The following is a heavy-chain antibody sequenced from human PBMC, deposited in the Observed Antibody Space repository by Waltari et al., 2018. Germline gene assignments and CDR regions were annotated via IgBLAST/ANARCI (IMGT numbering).Heavy chain of an antibody. CDR1: GFTISNYA. Sequence: EVQLVESGGGLVQPGGSLRLSCAASGFTISNYAMRLVRQVPGKVLEWVSALRHIGGDTHYADSVKGLFTISSDNSKDTLYLQMNSLRAEDTAVYYCARVLEHIYDFWSGYSYYMDYWGQGMLVTVSS. D-gene: IGHD3-3*01. J-gene: IGHJ4*02. V-gene: IGHV3-23*04. CDR2: LRHIGGDT. CDR3: ARVLEHIYDFWSGYSYYMDY.